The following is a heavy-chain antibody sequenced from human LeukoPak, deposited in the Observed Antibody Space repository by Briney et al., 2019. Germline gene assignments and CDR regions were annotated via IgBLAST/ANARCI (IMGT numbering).Heavy chain of an antibody. Sequence: GGSLRLSCTASGFTFGDYAMSWVSQAPGKGLEWVGFIRSKAYGGTTEYAASVKGRFTISRDDSKSIAYLQMNSLKTEDTAVYYCTRGPRYCSGGSCFLNYWGQGTLVTVSS. CDR1: GFTFGDYA. V-gene: IGHV3-49*04. CDR3: TRGPRYCSGGSCFLNY. D-gene: IGHD2-15*01. J-gene: IGHJ4*02. CDR2: IRSKAYGGTT.